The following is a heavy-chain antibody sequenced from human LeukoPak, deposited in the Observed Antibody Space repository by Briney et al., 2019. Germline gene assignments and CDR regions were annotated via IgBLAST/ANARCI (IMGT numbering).Heavy chain of an antibody. V-gene: IGHV4-59*08. CDR3: ARHGHFGTTPLEY. Sequence: MASETLSLTCTVSGGSVSSYYWSRIRQPPGKGLEWIGYIYYSGSTNYNPSLKSRATISVDTSKNQFSLKLSPVTAADTAVYYCARHGHFGTTPLEYWGQGTLVTVSS. CDR2: IYYSGST. D-gene: IGHD4-17*01. J-gene: IGHJ4*02. CDR1: GGSVSSYY.